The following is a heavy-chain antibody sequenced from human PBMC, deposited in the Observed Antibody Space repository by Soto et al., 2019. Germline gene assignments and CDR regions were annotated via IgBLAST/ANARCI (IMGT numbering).Heavy chain of an antibody. D-gene: IGHD4-17*01. V-gene: IGHV4-59*12. CDR3: ARARLRAVYAFDF. J-gene: IGHJ3*01. Sequence: SETLSLTCTVSGASISSSYWSWIRQPPGKGLEWIGYIFHNGTTNYSPSLKSRLTISIDTSKNQFSLKLSSVTAADTAMYYCARARLRAVYAFDFWGQGTMVTVSS. CDR1: GASISSSY. CDR2: IFHNGTT.